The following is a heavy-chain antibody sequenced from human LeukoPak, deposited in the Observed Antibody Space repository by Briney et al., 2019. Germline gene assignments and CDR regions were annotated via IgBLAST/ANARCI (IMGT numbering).Heavy chain of an antibody. CDR1: GFTFSSYW. Sequence: GGSLRLSCAVSGFTFSSYWMSWVRQAPGKGLEWVANIIQDGSEKYYVDSVKGRFTISRDNAKTSLYLQMNSLRAEDTAVYYCARAYFDSSVSSWGQGTLVTVSS. CDR2: IIQDGSEK. V-gene: IGHV3-7*04. D-gene: IGHD3-22*01. J-gene: IGHJ5*02. CDR3: ARAYFDSSVSS.